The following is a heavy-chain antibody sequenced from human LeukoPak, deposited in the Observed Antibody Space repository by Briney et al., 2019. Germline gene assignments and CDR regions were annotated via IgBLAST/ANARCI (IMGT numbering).Heavy chain of an antibody. J-gene: IGHJ4*02. CDR2: IYYSGST. Sequence: SSETLSLICTVSGGSISSYYWSWIRQPPGKGLEWIGYIYYSGSTNYNPSLKSRVTISVDTSKNQFSLKLSSVTAADTAVYYCARGSYYDFWSGYYSGNTFDYWGQGTLVTVSS. CDR3: ARGSYYDFWSGYYSGNTFDY. D-gene: IGHD3-3*01. CDR1: GGSISSYY. V-gene: IGHV4-59*01.